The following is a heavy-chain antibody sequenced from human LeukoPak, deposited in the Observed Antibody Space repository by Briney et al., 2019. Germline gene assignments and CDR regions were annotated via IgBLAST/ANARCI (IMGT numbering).Heavy chain of an antibody. Sequence: SETLSLTCTISGGSISTYYWTWIRLPAGKGLEWIGRMYTSGESYYNPALKSRVSMSLDTSKDQFSLRVSSVTAADTGIYYCVREDYQLVSGDFYYYMDVWGKGTTITVSS. CDR1: GGSISTYY. D-gene: IGHD2-2*01. CDR2: MYTSGES. CDR3: VREDYQLVSGDFYYYMDV. J-gene: IGHJ6*03. V-gene: IGHV4-4*07.